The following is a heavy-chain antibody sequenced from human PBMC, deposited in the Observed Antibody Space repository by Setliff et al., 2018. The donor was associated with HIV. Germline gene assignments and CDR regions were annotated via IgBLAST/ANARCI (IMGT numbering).Heavy chain of an antibody. CDR1: GYSFGDYY. CDR2: INPAGGNS. J-gene: IGHJ6*02. V-gene: IGHV1-46*01. D-gene: IGHD2-15*01. CDR3: VRGRDGQHVHPGYGMDI. Sequence: ASVKVSCKSSGYSFGDYYIHWVRQAPGQGLEWMGVINPAGGNSHYAQKFQGRVTVTRDASTSTVYMDLSSLRVEDTAVYYCVRGRDGQHVHPGYGMDIWGQGTTVTVSS.